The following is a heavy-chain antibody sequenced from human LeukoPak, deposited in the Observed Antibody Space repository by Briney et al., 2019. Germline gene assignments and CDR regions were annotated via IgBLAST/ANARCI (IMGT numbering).Heavy chain of an antibody. CDR2: ISNFDGRT. J-gene: IGHJ4*02. Sequence: GGSLRLSCAASGFTLSNYWMSWVRQAPGKGLEWVSAISNFDGRTYYADSVKGRFSISRDTSKNTMYLQVNSLRAEDTAVYYCAKTPTLFDYDSSGYYLYYFDYWGQGTLVTVSS. CDR1: GFTLSNYW. D-gene: IGHD3-22*01. CDR3: AKTPTLFDYDSSGYYLYYFDY. V-gene: IGHV3-23*01.